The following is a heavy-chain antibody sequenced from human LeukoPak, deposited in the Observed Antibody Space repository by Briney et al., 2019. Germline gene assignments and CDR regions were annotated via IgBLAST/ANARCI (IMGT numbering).Heavy chain of an antibody. CDR1: GYTFTDYY. J-gene: IGHJ4*02. Sequence: ASVEVSCKAFGYTFTDYYIHWVRQAPGQGLEWMGWINPNSGDTNYVQKFQGRVTMTRDTSISTAYMELSRLRSDDTAVYYCARDWDSSGWPQDYWGQGTLVTVSS. V-gene: IGHV1-2*02. CDR3: ARDWDSSGWPQDY. D-gene: IGHD6-19*01. CDR2: INPNSGDT.